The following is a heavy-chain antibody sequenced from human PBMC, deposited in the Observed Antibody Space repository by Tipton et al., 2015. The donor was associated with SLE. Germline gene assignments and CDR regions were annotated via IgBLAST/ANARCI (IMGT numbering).Heavy chain of an antibody. J-gene: IGHJ1*01. CDR3: ARGVHGYFQH. Sequence: SLRLSCAASGFTFSSYSMNWVRQAPGKGLEWVSYISSSSSTIYYGDSVKGRFTISRDNAKNPLYLQMNSLRDEDTAVYYCARGVHGYFQHWGQGTLVTVSS. V-gene: IGHV3-48*02. CDR2: ISSSSSTI. CDR1: GFTFSSYS. D-gene: IGHD3-10*01.